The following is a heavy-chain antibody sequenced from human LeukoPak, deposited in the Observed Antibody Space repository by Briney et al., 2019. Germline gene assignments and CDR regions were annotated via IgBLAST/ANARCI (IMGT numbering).Heavy chain of an antibody. J-gene: IGHJ4*02. Sequence: SETLSLTCAVYGGSFSGYYWSWIRQPPGKGLEWIGEINHSGSTNYNPSLKSRVTIPVDTSKNQFSLKLSSVTAADTAVYYCASRRDGYNPFDYWGQGTLVTVSS. CDR2: INHSGST. CDR1: GGSFSGYY. CDR3: ASRRDGYNPFDY. D-gene: IGHD5-24*01. V-gene: IGHV4-34*01.